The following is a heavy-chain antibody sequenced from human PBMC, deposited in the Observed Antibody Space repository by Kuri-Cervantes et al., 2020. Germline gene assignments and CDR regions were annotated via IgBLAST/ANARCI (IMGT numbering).Heavy chain of an antibody. CDR2: INHSGSI. V-gene: IGHV4-34*01. J-gene: IGHJ4*02. CDR3: ARDEYSSGWYSDY. Sequence: SETLSLTCAVYGGSLSDYSCSWIRQAPGKGLEWIGEINHSGSINYNPSLKSRVTISEDTSKNQFSLKLNSVTAADTAVYYCARDEYSSGWYSDYWGQGTLVTVSS. CDR1: GGSLSDYS. D-gene: IGHD6-19*01.